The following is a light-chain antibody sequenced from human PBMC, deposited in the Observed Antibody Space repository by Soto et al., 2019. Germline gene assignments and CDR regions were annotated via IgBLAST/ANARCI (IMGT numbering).Light chain of an antibody. CDR3: SSYTSSSTLV. CDR2: EVT. CDR1: SSDVGGYNY. J-gene: IGLJ2*01. Sequence: QSVLTQPASVSGSPGQSITLSCTGTSSDVGGYNYVSWYQQHPGKAPKLMIFEVTYRPSGVSHRFSGSKSGNTASLTISGLQAEDEADYYCSSYTSSSTLVFGGGTQLTVL. V-gene: IGLV2-14*01.